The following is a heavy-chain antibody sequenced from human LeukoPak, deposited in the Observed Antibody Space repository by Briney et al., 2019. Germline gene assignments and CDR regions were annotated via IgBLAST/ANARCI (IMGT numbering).Heavy chain of an antibody. CDR2: ISGSGGST. J-gene: IGHJ3*01. CDR1: GFTFSSYA. CDR3: ARGGSGCFDL. V-gene: IGHV3-23*01. D-gene: IGHD1-26*01. Sequence: VGSLRLSCAASGFTFSSYAMSWVRQAPGKGLEWVSAISGSGGSTYYADSVKGRFTISRDNAKNTVDLQMHSLRAEDTAMYYCARGGSGCFDLWGQGTMVTVSS.